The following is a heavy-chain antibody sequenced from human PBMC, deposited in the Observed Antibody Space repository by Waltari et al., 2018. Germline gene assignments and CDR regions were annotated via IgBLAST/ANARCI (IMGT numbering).Heavy chain of an antibody. D-gene: IGHD3-22*01. CDR1: GGSISSSSYY. V-gene: IGHV4-39*07. CDR2: IYYSGST. Sequence: QLQLQESRPGLVKPSETLSLTCTVSGGSISSSSYYWGWIRQRPGKGLEWIGSIYYSGSTYYNPSLKSRVTISVDTSKNQFSLKLSSVTAADTAVYYCARVSDFVSGYKFHYWGQGTLVTVSS. CDR3: ARVSDFVSGYKFHY. J-gene: IGHJ4*02.